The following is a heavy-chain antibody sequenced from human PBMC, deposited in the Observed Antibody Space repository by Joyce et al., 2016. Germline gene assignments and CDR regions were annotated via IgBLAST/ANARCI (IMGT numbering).Heavy chain of an antibody. V-gene: IGHV4-59*08. J-gene: IGHJ4*02. D-gene: IGHD6-6*01. CDR3: ARLVQYSSSSGFDY. CDR1: GDSITHYY. CDR2: MVHSGST. Sequence: QVQLQESGPRLLKPSETLSLTCSVSGDSITHYYWNWIRQSPGKGLEWIGFMVHSGSTSYNPSLSSRATISGDTSKNQIFLKLTSLTAADTAVYYCARLVQYSSSSGFDYWGQGTLITVSS.